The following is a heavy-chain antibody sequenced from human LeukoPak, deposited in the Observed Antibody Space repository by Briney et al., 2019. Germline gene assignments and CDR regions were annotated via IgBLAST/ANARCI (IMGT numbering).Heavy chain of an antibody. CDR1: NGSISSYY. CDR3: ARVSADTVTRYGMDV. V-gene: IGHV4-59*12. Sequence: PSETLSLTCSVSNGSISSYYWSWIRQPPGKGLEWIGYVYYSGSTYYNPSLKSRVTISVDTSKNQFSLKLSSVTAADTAVYYCARVSADTVTRYGMDVWGQGTTVTVSS. CDR2: VYYSGST. D-gene: IGHD4-4*01. J-gene: IGHJ6*02.